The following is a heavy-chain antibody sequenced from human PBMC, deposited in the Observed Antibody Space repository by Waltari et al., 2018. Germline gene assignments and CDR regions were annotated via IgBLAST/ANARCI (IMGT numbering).Heavy chain of an antibody. J-gene: IGHJ4*02. D-gene: IGHD4-17*01. Sequence: QVQLVESGGGVVQPGRSLRLSCAASGFTFSSYGMHWVRQAPGKGREWVAVISYDGSNKYYADSVKGRFTISRDNSKNTLYLQMNSLRAEDTAVYYCAKGGGGDYGDCWDYWGQGTLVTVSS. CDR2: ISYDGSNK. V-gene: IGHV3-30*18. CDR1: GFTFSSYG. CDR3: AKGGGGDYGDCWDY.